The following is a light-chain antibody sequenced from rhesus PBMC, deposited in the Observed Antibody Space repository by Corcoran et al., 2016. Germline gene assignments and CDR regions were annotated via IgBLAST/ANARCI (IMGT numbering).Light chain of an antibody. CDR3: QHYSSTPYS. CDR2: AAS. Sequence: DIQMTQSPSSLSASVGDTVTITCRASQGISNYLAWYQQKPGATPKLLIYAASGLQSGIPSRCSGSGSGTAFTLTISSLQSEDCATYYCQHYSSTPYSFGQGTKVEIK. CDR1: QGISNY. J-gene: IGKJ2*01. V-gene: IGKV1-25*02.